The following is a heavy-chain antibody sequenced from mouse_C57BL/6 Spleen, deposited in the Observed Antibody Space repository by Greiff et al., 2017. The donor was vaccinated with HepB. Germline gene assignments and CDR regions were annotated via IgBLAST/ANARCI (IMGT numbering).Heavy chain of an antibody. CDR1: GYSITSGYY. CDR3: AREGVYYGSRYFDV. D-gene: IGHD1-1*01. J-gene: IGHJ1*03. V-gene: IGHV3-6*01. Sequence: DVKLQESGPGLVKPSQSLSLTCSVTGYSITSGYYWNWIRQFPGNKLEWMGYISYDGSNNYNPSLKNRISITRDTSKNQFFLKLNSVTTEDTATYYCAREGVYYGSRYFDVWGTGTTVTVSS. CDR2: ISYDGSN.